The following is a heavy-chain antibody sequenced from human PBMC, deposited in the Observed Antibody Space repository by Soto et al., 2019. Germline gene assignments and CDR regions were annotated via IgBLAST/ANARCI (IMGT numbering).Heavy chain of an antibody. Sequence: QVQLVQSGAEVKKPGSSVKVSCKASGGTFSSYSINWVRQAPGQGLEWMGEIIPIFGTANYAQKFQGRVTITADESPSTAYMELGSLRCEDTAVYYCARDGGRHSGGIDYWGQGTLVTVSS. V-gene: IGHV1-69*01. CDR2: IIPIFGTA. CDR3: ARDGGRHSGGIDY. CDR1: GGTFSSYS. J-gene: IGHJ4*02. D-gene: IGHD1-26*01.